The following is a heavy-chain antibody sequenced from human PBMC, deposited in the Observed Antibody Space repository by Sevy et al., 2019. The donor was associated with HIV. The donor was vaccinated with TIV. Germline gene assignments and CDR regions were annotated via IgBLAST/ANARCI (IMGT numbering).Heavy chain of an antibody. J-gene: IGHJ6*02. CDR2: ISSSGSTI. D-gene: IGHD2-15*01. Sequence: GGSLRLSCAASGFTFSDYHMSWIRQAPGKGLEWVSYISSSGSTIYYADSVKGRFTISRDNAKNSLYLQMNSLRAEDTAVYYCARSHSALSRYKDYSGGKYYGMDVWGQGTTVTVSS. CDR3: ARSHSALSRYKDYSGGKYYGMDV. CDR1: GFTFSDYH. V-gene: IGHV3-11*01.